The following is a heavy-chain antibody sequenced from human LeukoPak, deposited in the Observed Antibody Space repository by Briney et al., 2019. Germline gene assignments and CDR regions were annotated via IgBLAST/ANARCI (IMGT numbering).Heavy chain of an antibody. D-gene: IGHD2-15*01. J-gene: IGHJ4*02. CDR1: GFSFSTYG. V-gene: IGHV3-33*01. CDR2: LWYDGVIQ. CDR3: AGDLGHCSTGACYSTYLDY. Sequence: GGSLRLSCVVSGFSFSTYGMHWVRQAPGKELEWVALLWYDGVIQYYPDSVKGRFTISRDSSTNTVYLQMDSLRVEDTAVYYCAGDLGHCSTGACYSTYLDYWGQGTLVTVSS.